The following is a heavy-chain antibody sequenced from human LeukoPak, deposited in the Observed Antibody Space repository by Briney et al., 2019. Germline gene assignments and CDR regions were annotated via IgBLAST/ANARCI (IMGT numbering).Heavy chain of an antibody. V-gene: IGHV1-69*13. CDR2: IIPIFGTA. Sequence: SVKVSCKASGGTFSSYAISWVRQAPGQGLEWMGGIIPIFGTANYAQKFQGRVTITADESTSTAYMELSSLRSEDTAVYYCARADYGGSYYYYGMDVWGQGTTVAVSS. D-gene: IGHD4-23*01. CDR1: GGTFSSYA. J-gene: IGHJ6*02. CDR3: ARADYGGSYYYYGMDV.